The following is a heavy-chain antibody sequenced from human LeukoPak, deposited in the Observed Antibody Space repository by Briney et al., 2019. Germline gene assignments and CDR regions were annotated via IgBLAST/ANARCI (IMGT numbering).Heavy chain of an antibody. CDR2: ISAGGGGT. Sequence: PGRSLRLSCGASGFTFSTYAMTWVRQAPGKGLEWVSSISAGGGGTSNADSVKGRFTISRDNSKNTLYLQMNSLTAEDTAVYYCAKRSRTEYYFDSWGQGTLVTVSS. CDR3: AKRSRTEYYFDS. J-gene: IGHJ4*02. V-gene: IGHV3-23*01. CDR1: GFTFSTYA.